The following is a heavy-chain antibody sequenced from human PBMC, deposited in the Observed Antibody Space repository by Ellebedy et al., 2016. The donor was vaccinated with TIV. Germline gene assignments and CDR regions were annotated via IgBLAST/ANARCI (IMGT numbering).Heavy chain of an antibody. CDR2: IYPGDSDT. CDR1: GYSFTSYW. V-gene: IGHV5-51*01. CDR3: ARHSSALDNYGYSYGSTLPKTVYGMDV. J-gene: IGHJ6*02. D-gene: IGHD5-18*01. Sequence: GESLKISXKGSGYSFTSYWIGWVRQMPGKGLEWMGIIYPGDSDTRYSPSFQGQVTISADKSISTAYLQWSSLKASDTAMYYCARHSSALDNYGYSYGSTLPKTVYGMDVWGQGTTVTVSS.